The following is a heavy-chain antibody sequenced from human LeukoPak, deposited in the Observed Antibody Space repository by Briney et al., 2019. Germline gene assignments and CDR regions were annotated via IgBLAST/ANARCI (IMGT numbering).Heavy chain of an antibody. CDR1: GFTFSSYA. J-gene: IGHJ3*02. CDR3: ARHGDKSLSGGAFDI. V-gene: IGHV3-66*04. D-gene: IGHD3-10*01. Sequence: GGSLRLSCAASGFTFSSYAMSWVRQAPGKGLEWVSVIYSGGSTYYADSVKGRFTISRDNSKNTLYLQMNSLRAEDTAVYYCARHGDKSLSGGAFDIWGQGTMVTVSS. CDR2: IYSGGST.